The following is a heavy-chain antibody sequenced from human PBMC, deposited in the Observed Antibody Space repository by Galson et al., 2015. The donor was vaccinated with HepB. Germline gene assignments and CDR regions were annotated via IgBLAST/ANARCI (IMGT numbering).Heavy chain of an antibody. Sequence: QSGAEVKKPGESLKISCKTSTYNFATFWIGWVRQMPGKGLEWMAIISPGDSETRYSPSFQGQVIISADKSTSTAYLQWSSLKASDTAMYYCVKTLGGGAPFDYWGQGTQITVSS. CDR1: TYNFATFW. J-gene: IGHJ4*02. CDR2: ISPGDSET. CDR3: VKTLGGGAPFDY. V-gene: IGHV5-51*01.